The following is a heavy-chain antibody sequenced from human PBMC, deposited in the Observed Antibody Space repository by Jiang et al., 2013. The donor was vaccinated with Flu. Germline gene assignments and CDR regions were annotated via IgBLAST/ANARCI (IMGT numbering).Heavy chain of an antibody. D-gene: IGHD3-22*01. CDR3: TRGYYDSSGYSHFDY. J-gene: IGHJ4*02. Sequence: RFTISRDDSKSIAYLQMNSLKTEDTAVYYCTRGYYDSSGYSHFDYWGQGTLVTVSS. V-gene: IGHV3-49*02.